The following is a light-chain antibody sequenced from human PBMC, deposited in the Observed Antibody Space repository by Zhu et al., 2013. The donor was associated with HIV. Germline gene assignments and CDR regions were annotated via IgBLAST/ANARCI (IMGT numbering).Light chain of an antibody. J-gene: IGKJ1*01. CDR3: QQYGVSTGD. Sequence: EIVLTQSPGTLSLSPGETATLSCRASQSVTGDYVAWYQQKRGQAPRLIIYGGFARATGVPARFSGGGSATDFTLTISTLEPEDFAVLYCQQYGVSTGDFGQGTKVEV. CDR2: GGF. CDR1: QSVTGDY. V-gene: IGKV3-20*01.